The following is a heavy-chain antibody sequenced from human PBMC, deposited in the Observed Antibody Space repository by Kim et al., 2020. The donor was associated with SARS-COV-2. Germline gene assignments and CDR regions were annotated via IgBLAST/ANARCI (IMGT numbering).Heavy chain of an antibody. V-gene: IGHV3-74*01. CDR3: AECPYSNYAAS. D-gene: IGHD4-4*01. Sequence: GGSLRLSCAASGLTSTSHWMHWVRQAPGKGLVWVSRINSDGSSTNYADSVKGRFTISRDSAKNTLYLQMNSLRADDTAAYYCAECPYSNYAASWGQGTLV. J-gene: IGHJ4*02. CDR2: INSDGSST. CDR1: GLTSTSHW.